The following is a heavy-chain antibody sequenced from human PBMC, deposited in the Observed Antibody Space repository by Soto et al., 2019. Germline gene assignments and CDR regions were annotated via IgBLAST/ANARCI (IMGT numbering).Heavy chain of an antibody. CDR2: ISYDGSNK. J-gene: IGHJ6*02. D-gene: IGHD3-10*01. Sequence: QVQLVESGGGVVQPGRSLRLSCAASGFTFSSYAMHWVRQAPGKGLEWVAVISYDGSNKYYADSVKGRFTISRDNSKNTLYLQMNSLRAEDTAVYYCASDDVSYYYGSGTRGGMDVWGHGTTVTVSS. V-gene: IGHV3-30-3*01. CDR1: GFTFSSYA. CDR3: ASDDVSYYYGSGTRGGMDV.